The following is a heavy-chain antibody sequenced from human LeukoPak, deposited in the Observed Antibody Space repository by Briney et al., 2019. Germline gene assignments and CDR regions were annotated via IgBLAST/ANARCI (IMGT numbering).Heavy chain of an antibody. V-gene: IGHV3-33*01. Sequence: GRSLRLSCAASGFTFSSYGMHWVRQAPGKGLEWVAVIWYDGSNKYYADSVKGRFTISRDNSKNTLYLQMNSLRAEDTAVYYCARGYYGDYLGAFDIWGQGTMVTVPS. D-gene: IGHD4-17*01. J-gene: IGHJ3*02. CDR1: GFTFSSYG. CDR2: IWYDGSNK. CDR3: ARGYYGDYLGAFDI.